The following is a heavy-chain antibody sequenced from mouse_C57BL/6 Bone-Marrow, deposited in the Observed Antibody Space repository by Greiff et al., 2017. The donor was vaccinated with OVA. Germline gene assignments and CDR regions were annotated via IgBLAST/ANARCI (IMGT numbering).Heavy chain of an antibody. CDR1: GFTFSDYG. V-gene: IGHV5-17*01. J-gene: IGHJ4*01. CDR2: ISSGSSTI. D-gene: IGHD2-3*01. CDR3: AMDGYYEDYYAMDY. Sequence: EVNLVESGGGLVKPGGSLKLSCAASGFTFSDYGMHWVRQAPEKGLEWVAYISSGSSTIYYADTVKGRFTISRDNAKNTLFLQMTSLRSEDTAMYYCAMDGYYEDYYAMDYWGQGTSVTVSS.